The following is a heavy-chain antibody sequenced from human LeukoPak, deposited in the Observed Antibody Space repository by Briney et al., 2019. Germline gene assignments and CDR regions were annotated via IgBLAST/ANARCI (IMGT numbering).Heavy chain of an antibody. CDR1: GGSISSGGYY. V-gene: IGHV4-31*03. Sequence: SETLSLTCTASGGSISSGGYYWSWIRQHPGKGLEWIGYIYYSGSTYYNPSLKSRVTISVDTSKNQFSLKLSSVTAADTAVYYCARDDHPPLGNYAPYYYYGMDVWGQGTTVTVSS. CDR3: ARDDHPPLGNYAPYYYYGMDV. CDR2: IYYSGST. D-gene: IGHD1-7*01. J-gene: IGHJ6*02.